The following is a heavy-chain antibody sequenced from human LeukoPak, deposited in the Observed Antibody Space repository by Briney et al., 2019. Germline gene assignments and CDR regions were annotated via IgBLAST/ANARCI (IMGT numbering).Heavy chain of an antibody. J-gene: IGHJ4*02. D-gene: IGHD6-19*01. V-gene: IGHV3-23*01. CDR1: GFNFGDYA. Sequence: GGSLRLSCTASGFNFGDYAVHWVRQAPGKGLECVSDISGSGGSTNYADSVKGRFTISRDNSKNTLYLQMNSLRAEDTAIYYCATGHSSGWFGHFDLWGQGTLVTVSS. CDR2: ISGSGGST. CDR3: ATGHSSGWFGHFDL.